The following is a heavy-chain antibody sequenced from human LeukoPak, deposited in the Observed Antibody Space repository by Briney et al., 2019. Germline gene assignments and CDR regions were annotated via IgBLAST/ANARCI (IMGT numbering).Heavy chain of an antibody. Sequence: GGSLRLSCAASGFTFSDYYMSWIRQAPGKGLGWVSYISGSGRTIYYADSVKGRFTISRDKAKNSLYLQMNSLRAEDTAVYYCARDIVVVPLVMGWFDPWGQGTLVTVSS. J-gene: IGHJ5*02. V-gene: IGHV3-11*01. D-gene: IGHD2-2*01. CDR3: ARDIVVVPLVMGWFDP. CDR2: ISGSGRTI. CDR1: GFTFSDYY.